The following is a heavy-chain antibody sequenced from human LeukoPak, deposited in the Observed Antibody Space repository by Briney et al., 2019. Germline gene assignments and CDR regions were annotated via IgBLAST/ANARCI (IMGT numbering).Heavy chain of an antibody. CDR3: ARDHLSCTGGSCYSNS. D-gene: IGHD2-15*01. CDR1: GFTYNRYA. Sequence: GGSLRLSCAASGFTYNRYAMSWVRQAPGKGREWVSSIEASGENTYYADSVKGRFTMARDNSKNTLYLQMNSLRGDGTAIFYCARDHLSCTGGSCYSNSWGQGTLVTVSS. V-gene: IGHV3-23*01. CDR2: IEASGENT. J-gene: IGHJ4*02.